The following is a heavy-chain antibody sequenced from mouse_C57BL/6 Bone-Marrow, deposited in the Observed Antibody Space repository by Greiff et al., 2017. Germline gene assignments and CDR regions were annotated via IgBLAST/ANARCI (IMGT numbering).Heavy chain of an antibody. D-gene: IGHD2-4*01. CDR1: GYTFTSYW. J-gene: IGHJ4*01. Sequence: VQLQQSGAELAKPGASVKLSCKASGYTFTSYWMHWVKQRPGQGLEWIGYINPSSGYTKYNQKFKDKATLTADKSSNTAYMQLSSLTYEDSAVYYWARDGNYDDYAMDYWGQGTSVTVSS. V-gene: IGHV1-7*01. CDR2: INPSSGYT. CDR3: ARDGNYDDYAMDY.